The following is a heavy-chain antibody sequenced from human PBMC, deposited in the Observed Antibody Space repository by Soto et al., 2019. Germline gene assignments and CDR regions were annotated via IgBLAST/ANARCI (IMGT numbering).Heavy chain of an antibody. D-gene: IGHD2-8*01. CDR2: ISYDGSNK. J-gene: IGHJ4*02. V-gene: IGHV3-30*18. CDR1: GFTFSSYG. Sequence: LRLSCAASGFTFSSYGMHWVRQAPGKGLEWVAVISYDGSNKYYADSVKGRFTISRDNSKNTLYLQMNSLRAEDTAVYYCANVLRLDYWGQGTLVTVSS. CDR3: ANVLRLDY.